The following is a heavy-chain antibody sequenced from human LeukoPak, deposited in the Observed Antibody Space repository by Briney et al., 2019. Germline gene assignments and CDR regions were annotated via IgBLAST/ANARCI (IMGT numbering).Heavy chain of an antibody. CDR1: GFIFSDYY. D-gene: IGHD3-10*01. Sequence: GGTLSLSCAAYGFIFSDYYMRWGRQAPGKGLEGVSNISSSANSIYYTYSLKGRFTISRDNATNSLYLQMNSLRAEDTAVYYCSREMEGDYGSGTFFDLWGQGTMVTVSS. V-gene: IGHV3-11*01. CDR3: SREMEGDYGSGTFFDL. CDR2: ISSSANSI. J-gene: IGHJ4*02.